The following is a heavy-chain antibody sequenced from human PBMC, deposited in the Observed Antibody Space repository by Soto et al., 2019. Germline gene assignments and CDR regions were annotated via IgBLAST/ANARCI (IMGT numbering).Heavy chain of an antibody. CDR2: IYYSGRT. J-gene: IGHJ3*02. CDR1: GGSVSSGDYY. D-gene: IGHD3-22*01. V-gene: IGHV4-31*03. CDR3: ARSHDCSQSGCLSIDAFDI. Sequence: QVQLQESGPGLVRPSQTLSLTCTVSGGSVSSGDYYWTWIRQYPEKGLEWIANIYYSGRTDYNPSLGGRVTMSVAMSENHFSLKLHSVTAADTAVYFCARSHDCSQSGCLSIDAFDIWGQGTVVTVSS.